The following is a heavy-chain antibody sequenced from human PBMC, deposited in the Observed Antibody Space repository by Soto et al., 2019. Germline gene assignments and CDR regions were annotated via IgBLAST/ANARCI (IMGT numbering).Heavy chain of an antibody. Sequence: QVQLQESGPGLVKPSETLSLTCTVSGGSISSYYWSWIRQPPGKGLEWIGYIYYSGSTNYNPSLESRVTISVDTSKNQFSLKLSSVTAADTAVYYCARQSSGGWFDPWGQGTLVTVSS. CDR3: ARQSSGGWFDP. J-gene: IGHJ5*02. CDR2: IYYSGST. CDR1: GGSISSYY. V-gene: IGHV4-59*08. D-gene: IGHD6-6*01.